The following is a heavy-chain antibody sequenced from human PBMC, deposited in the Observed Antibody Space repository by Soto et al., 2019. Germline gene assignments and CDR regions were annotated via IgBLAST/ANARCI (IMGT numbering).Heavy chain of an antibody. CDR3: ARGAFDVDVTVEGYFDY. J-gene: IGHJ4*02. Sequence: EVQLVESGGAFVQPGGSLRLSCSASGFSISSYSMNWVRQAPGKGLEWLSLSSSDLTTKFYADSLRGRFTISRDNAKKSVFLQMSSLACQDTAVYYCARGAFDVDVTVEGYFDYWGQGTLVTVSS. D-gene: IGHD3-16*01. CDR2: SSSDLTTK. V-gene: IGHV3-48*01. CDR1: GFSISSYS.